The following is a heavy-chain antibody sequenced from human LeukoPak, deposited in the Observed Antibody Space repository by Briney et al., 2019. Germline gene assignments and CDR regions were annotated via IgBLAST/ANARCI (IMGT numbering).Heavy chain of an antibody. D-gene: IGHD1-14*01. V-gene: IGHV4/OR15-8*01. CDR1: LVSTTSNF. J-gene: IGHJ4*02. CDR3: AREILGGFNPGAY. CDR2: IHRSGSP. Sequence: PSETLSLTCTVSLVSTTSNFWSWVRQPPGKGLEWIGEIHRSGSPNYNPSLQSRVTISIDRSRNQIVLELSSVTAADTAFYYCAREILGGFNPGAYWGQGTLVTVSS.